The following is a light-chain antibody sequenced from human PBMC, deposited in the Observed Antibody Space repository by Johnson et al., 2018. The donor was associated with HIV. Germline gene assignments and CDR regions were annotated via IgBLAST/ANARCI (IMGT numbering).Light chain of an antibody. V-gene: IGLV1-51*01. Sequence: QSVLTQPPSVSAAPGQKVTISCSGSSSNIGNNYVSWYQQLPGTAPKLLIYDNNKRPSGIPDRFSGSKSGTSATLGITGLQTGDEADYYCGTWDSSLCGVLGTGPKVTV. CDR1: SSNIGNNY. J-gene: IGLJ1*01. CDR3: GTWDSSLCGV. CDR2: DNN.